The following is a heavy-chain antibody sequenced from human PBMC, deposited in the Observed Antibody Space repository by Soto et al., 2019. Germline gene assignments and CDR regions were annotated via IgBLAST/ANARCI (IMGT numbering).Heavy chain of an antibody. Sequence: GGPLRLCCAASGFTFNSYAIHWVREAPGKGLEWVSVISYNGSSNYYADSEKVRFTISRDNSKNTLYVQMNSLRAEDTAVYYCAKDFQASTYYDFWSGYYTCYYYYGMDVWGQGTTVTVSS. CDR2: ISYNGSSN. V-gene: IGHV3-30*18. CDR3: AKDFQASTYYDFWSGYYTCYYYYGMDV. D-gene: IGHD3-3*01. J-gene: IGHJ6*02. CDR1: GFTFNSYA.